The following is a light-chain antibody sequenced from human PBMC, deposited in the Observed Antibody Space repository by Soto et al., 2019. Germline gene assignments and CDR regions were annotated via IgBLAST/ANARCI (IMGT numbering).Light chain of an antibody. CDR1: QSISRN. V-gene: IGKV3-15*01. CDR3: QQYYNWPLT. J-gene: IGKJ4*01. Sequence: EIVMTQSPPTLSVSPGERATVSCRASQSISRNLAWFQQKPGQAPSLLIFGASTRAAGIPARFSGSGSGTEFTLTISSLQSEDFAVYYCQQYYNWPLTFGGGTKV. CDR2: GAS.